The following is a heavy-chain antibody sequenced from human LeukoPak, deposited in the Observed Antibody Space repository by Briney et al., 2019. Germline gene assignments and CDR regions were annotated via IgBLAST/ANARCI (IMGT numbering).Heavy chain of an antibody. CDR2: INPNSGGT. CDR1: GYTFTGYY. D-gene: IGHD4-11*01. J-gene: IGHJ6*03. V-gene: IGHV1-2*02. Sequence: GASVKVPCKASGYTFTGYYMHWVRQAPGQGLEWMGWINPNSGGTNYAQKFQGRVTITRNTSISTAYMELSSLRSEDTAVYYCARGHYSIRHYYYYYMDVWGKGTTVTVSS. CDR3: ARGHYSIRHYYYYYMDV.